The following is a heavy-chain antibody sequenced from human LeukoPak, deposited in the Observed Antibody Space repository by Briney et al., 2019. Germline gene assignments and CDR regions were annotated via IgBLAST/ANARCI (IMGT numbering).Heavy chain of an antibody. CDR3: ARGGYYMDV. J-gene: IGHJ6*03. CDR1: GGSISSHY. V-gene: IGHV4-59*11. D-gene: IGHD3-10*01. CDR2: IYYSGST. Sequence: LETLSLTCTVSGGSISSHYWSWIRQPPGKGLEWIGYIYYSGSTNYNPSLKSRVTISVDTSKNQFSLKLSSVTAADTAVYYCARGGYYMDVWGKGTTVTVSS.